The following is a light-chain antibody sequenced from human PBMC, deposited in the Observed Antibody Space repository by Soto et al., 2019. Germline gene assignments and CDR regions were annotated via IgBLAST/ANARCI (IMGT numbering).Light chain of an antibody. Sequence: EIVLTQSPDTLSLSPGEGATLSCRASQSVSSSYLAWYQQKPGQAPRLLIYGASSRATGIPARFSGSGSGTDFTLTISRLEPEDFAVYYCQQYGSSGTFGQGTKVDIK. CDR2: GAS. CDR1: QSVSSSY. V-gene: IGKV3-20*01. CDR3: QQYGSSGT. J-gene: IGKJ1*01.